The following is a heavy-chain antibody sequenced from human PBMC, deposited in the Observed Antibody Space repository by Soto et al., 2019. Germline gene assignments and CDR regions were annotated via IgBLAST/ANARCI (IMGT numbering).Heavy chain of an antibody. D-gene: IGHD6-13*01. V-gene: IGHV4-39*01. CDR3: ARHQPGYSSSTGRRKNWFDP. Sequence: SETLSLTCTVSGGSISSSSYYWGWIRQPPGKGLEWIGSIYYSGSTYYNPSLKSRVTISVDTSKNQFSLKLSSVTAADTAVYYCARHQPGYSSSTGRRKNWFDPWGQGTLVTVSS. J-gene: IGHJ5*02. CDR2: IYYSGST. CDR1: GGSISSSSYY.